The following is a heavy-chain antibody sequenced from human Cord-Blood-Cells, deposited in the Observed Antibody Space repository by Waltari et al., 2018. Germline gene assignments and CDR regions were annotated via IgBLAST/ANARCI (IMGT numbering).Heavy chain of an antibody. CDR1: GFPFICFA. CDR3: ARDFGSGLEYFQH. V-gene: IGHV3-33*01. D-gene: IGHD6-19*01. CDR2: IWYDGSNK. J-gene: IGHJ1*01. Sequence: QVQLVESGGGVVQPARSLQLSCAASGFPFICFASPWFRQAPGKGLEWVAVIWYDGSNKYYADSVKGRFTISRDNSKNTLYLQMNSLRAEDTAVYYCARDFGSGLEYFQHWGQGTLVTVSS.